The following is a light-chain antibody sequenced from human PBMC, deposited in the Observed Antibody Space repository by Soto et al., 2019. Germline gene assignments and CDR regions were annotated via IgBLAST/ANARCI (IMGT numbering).Light chain of an antibody. CDR1: QSISSY. CDR3: QQYNEWPQIT. V-gene: IGKV3D-15*01. J-gene: IGKJ5*01. Sequence: IVLTQSPGTLSLSPGERATLSCRASQSISSYLAWYQQKPGQAPRLLIYDASNRATGIPARFSGSGSGSEFTLTISSLQSEDFAVYYCQQYNEWPQITFGQGTRLEIK. CDR2: DAS.